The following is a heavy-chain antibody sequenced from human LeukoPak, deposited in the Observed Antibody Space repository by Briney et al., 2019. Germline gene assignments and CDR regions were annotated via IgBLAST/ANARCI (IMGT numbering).Heavy chain of an antibody. D-gene: IGHD6-6*01. J-gene: IGHJ4*02. V-gene: IGHV4-4*07. Sequence: SETLSLTCTVSGGSISNYYWSWIRQPAGKGLEWIGRIYTSGSTNYNPSLKSRVTMSVDTSKNQFSLKLSSVTAADTAVYYCARRTYSSSSSIFDYWGQGTLVTVSS. CDR3: ARRTYSSSSSIFDY. CDR2: IYTSGST. CDR1: GGSISNYY.